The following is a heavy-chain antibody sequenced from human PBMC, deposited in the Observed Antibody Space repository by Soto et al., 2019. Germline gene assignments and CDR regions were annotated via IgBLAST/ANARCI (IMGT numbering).Heavy chain of an antibody. J-gene: IGHJ5*02. D-gene: IGHD1-26*01. Sequence: QVQLVQSGAEVKKPGASVKISCKASGYTFTNYAMHWVRQAPGQRLEWMGWINAGNGNIKYSQKFQGRVTITRDTSASTAYVELSSLRSEDTALYYCARDSGAFDPWGQGTLVTVSS. CDR2: INAGNGNI. V-gene: IGHV1-3*01. CDR3: ARDSGAFDP. CDR1: GYTFTNYA.